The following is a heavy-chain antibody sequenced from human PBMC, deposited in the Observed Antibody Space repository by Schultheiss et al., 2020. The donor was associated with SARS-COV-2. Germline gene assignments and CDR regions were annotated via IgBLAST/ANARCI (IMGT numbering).Heavy chain of an antibody. CDR3: AGLLHADYFDY. V-gene: IGHV4-31*01. CDR1: GGSISSGGYY. Sequence: SETLSLTCTVSGGSISSGGYYWSWIRQHPGKGLEWIGYIYYSGSTYYNPSLKSLVTISVDTSKNQFSLKLSSVTAADTAVYYCAGLLHADYFDYWGQGTLVTVSS. CDR2: IYYSGST. J-gene: IGHJ4*02.